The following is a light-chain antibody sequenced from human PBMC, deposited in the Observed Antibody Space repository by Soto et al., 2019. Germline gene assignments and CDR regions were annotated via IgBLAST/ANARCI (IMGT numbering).Light chain of an antibody. CDR1: QSISTY. V-gene: IGKV1-39*01. CDR3: QQHQTYST. J-gene: IGKJ1*01. CDR2: ATS. Sequence: DIQMTQSPSSLSASVGDRVTITCRASQSISTYLIWYQQKPGKAPKLLIYATSSLQSGVPSRFSGSGSGTEFTLTISSLQPDDFATYYCQQHQTYSTFGQGTKVDIK.